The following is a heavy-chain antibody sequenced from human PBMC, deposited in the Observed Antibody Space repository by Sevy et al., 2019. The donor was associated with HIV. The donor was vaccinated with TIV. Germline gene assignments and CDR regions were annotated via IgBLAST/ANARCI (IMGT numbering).Heavy chain of an antibody. V-gene: IGHV3-30-3*01. CDR2: ISYDGSNK. CDR1: GFTFSSYA. Sequence: GGSLRLSCAASGFTFSSYAMHWVRQAPGKGLEWVAVISYDGSNKYYADSVKGRFTISRDNSKNTLYLQMNSLRAEDTAVYYCARIVDYYDSSGYQYYFDYWVQGTLVTVSS. J-gene: IGHJ4*02. D-gene: IGHD3-22*01. CDR3: ARIVDYYDSSGYQYYFDY.